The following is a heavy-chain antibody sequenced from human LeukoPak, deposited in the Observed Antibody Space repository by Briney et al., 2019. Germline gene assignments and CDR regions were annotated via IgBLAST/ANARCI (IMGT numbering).Heavy chain of an antibody. Sequence: GGTLRLSCAASGFAFDNYGMNWVRQIPGKGLEWVSGINWNGVSTSYADSVKGRFTISRDNAKNSLYLQMSSLRAEDTALYYCARDKALVAGAFDIWGQGTMVTASS. CDR1: GFAFDNYG. V-gene: IGHV3-20*04. J-gene: IGHJ3*02. CDR2: INWNGVST. CDR3: ARDKALVAGAFDI. D-gene: IGHD2-15*01.